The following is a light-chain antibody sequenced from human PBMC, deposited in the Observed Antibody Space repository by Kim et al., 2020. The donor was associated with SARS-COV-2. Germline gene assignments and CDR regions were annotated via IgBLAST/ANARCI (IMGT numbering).Light chain of an antibody. J-gene: IGLJ2*01. V-gene: IGLV1-51*01. CDR3: GTWHSGRGIF. Sequence: QSVLTQPPSVSAPPGQKGTISCSGNSSNIVNNYVSWYQHLPGTAPKLLIYDNDKRPSGIPDRFSASKSGTSATLGITGLQTGDEADYFCGTWHSGRGIFFGGGTQLTVL. CDR2: DND. CDR1: SSNIVNNY.